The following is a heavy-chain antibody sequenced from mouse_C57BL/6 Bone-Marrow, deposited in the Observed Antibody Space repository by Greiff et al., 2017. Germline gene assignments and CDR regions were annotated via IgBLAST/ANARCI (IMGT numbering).Heavy chain of an antibody. CDR1: GYTFTSYT. CDR2: INPSSGYT. Sequence: VQLVESGAELARPGASVKMSCKASGYTFTSYTMHWVKQRPGQGLEWIGYINPSSGYTKYKQKFKDKATLTADKSSSTAYMQLSSLTSEDSAVYYCARYHYGSSYGYWGQGTTLTVSS. CDR3: ARYHYGSSYGY. D-gene: IGHD1-1*01. V-gene: IGHV1-4*01. J-gene: IGHJ2*01.